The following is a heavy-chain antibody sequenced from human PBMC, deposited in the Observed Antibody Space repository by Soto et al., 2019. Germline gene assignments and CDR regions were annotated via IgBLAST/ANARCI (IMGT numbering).Heavy chain of an antibody. D-gene: IGHD3-22*01. Sequence: QLQLQESGPGLVKPSETLSLTCTVSGGSISSSSYYWGWIRQPPGKGLEWIGSIYYSGSTYYNPSLKSRVTISVDTSKNPFSLKLSSVTAADTAVYYCARLREYYDSSGYNWFDPWGQGTLVTVSS. CDR3: ARLREYYDSSGYNWFDP. CDR1: GGSISSSSYY. J-gene: IGHJ5*02. CDR2: IYYSGST. V-gene: IGHV4-39*01.